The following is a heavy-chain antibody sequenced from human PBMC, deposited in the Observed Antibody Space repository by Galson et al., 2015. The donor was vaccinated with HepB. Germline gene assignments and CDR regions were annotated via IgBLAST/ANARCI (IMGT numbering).Heavy chain of an antibody. V-gene: IGHV3-30-3*01. J-gene: IGHJ5*02. D-gene: IGHD2-15*01. CDR3: ARGRHVRSWFDP. Sequence: SLRLSCAASGFTLTTYAIHWVRQAPGKGLEWVAVISNDGNNKYYIDSVKGRFTISGDNSKNTLYLQINSLRPEDTAVYYCARGRHVRSWFDPWGQGTLVTVSS. CDR2: ISNDGNNK. CDR1: GFTLTTYA.